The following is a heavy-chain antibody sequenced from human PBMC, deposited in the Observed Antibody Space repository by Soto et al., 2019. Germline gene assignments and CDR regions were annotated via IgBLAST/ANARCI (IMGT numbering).Heavy chain of an antibody. CDR3: ARGQAQGKPYYYGMDV. D-gene: IGHD6-13*01. CDR1: GFTFSSYG. J-gene: IGHJ6*02. CDR2: IWYDGSNK. V-gene: IGHV3-33*01. Sequence: QVQLVESGGGVVQPGRSLRLSCAASGFTFSSYGMHWVRQAPGKGLEWVAVIWYDGSNKYYADSVKGRFTISRYNSKYTLYLQMNSLRAEDTAVYYCARGQAQGKPYYYGMDVWGQGTTVTVSS.